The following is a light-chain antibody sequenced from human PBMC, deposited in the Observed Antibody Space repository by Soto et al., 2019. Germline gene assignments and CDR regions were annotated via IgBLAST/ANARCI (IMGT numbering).Light chain of an antibody. CDR2: DDS. CDR3: QVWDSRSDHRV. Sequence: SYELTQPPSVSVAPGQTARITCGGNSIGSKRVHWYQQKPGQAPVLVVHDDSDRPSGIPERLSGSNSGNTATLTISRVEAGDEADYYCQVWDSRSDHRVFGGGTKLPS. V-gene: IGLV3-21*02. CDR1: SIGSKR. J-gene: IGLJ3*02.